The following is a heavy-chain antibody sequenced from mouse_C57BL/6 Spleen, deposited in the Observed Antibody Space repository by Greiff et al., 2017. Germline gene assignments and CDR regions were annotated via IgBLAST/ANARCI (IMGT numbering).Heavy chain of an antibody. J-gene: IGHJ1*03. CDR2: IHPNSGST. D-gene: IGHD1-1*01. V-gene: IGHV1-64*01. CDR1: GYTFTSYW. CDR3: ARDSCSRSPWYFDV. Sequence: QVQLQQPGAELVKPGASVKLSCKASGYTFTSYWMHWVKQRPGQGLEWIGMIHPNSGSTNYNEKFKSKATLTVDKSSSTAYMQLSSLTSEDSAVYYCARDSCSRSPWYFDVWGTGTTVTVSS.